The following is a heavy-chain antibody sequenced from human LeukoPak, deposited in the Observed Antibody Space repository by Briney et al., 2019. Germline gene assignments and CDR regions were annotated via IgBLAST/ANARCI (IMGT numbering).Heavy chain of an antibody. CDR3: ARVGGEYDFWSGYSL. Sequence: PSETLSLTCTVSGGSISSGSYYWSWIRQPAGKGLEWIGRIYTSGSTNYNPSLKSRVTISVDTSKSQFSLKLSSVTAADTAVYYCARVGGEYDFWSGYSLWGQGTLVTVSS. CDR1: GGSISSGSYY. V-gene: IGHV4-61*02. D-gene: IGHD3-3*01. CDR2: IYTSGST. J-gene: IGHJ4*02.